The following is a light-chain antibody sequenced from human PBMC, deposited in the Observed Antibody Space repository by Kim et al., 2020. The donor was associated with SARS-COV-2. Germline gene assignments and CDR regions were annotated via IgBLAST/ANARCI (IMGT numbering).Light chain of an antibody. Sequence: QAGLTQPPSVSEGLRQTATLTCTGNNNDVGDQGASWLQQHQGHPPKLLSYRNNNRPSGISERLSASRSENTASLTITGLQPEDEGDYYCSAWDTSLDAWVFGGGTQLTVL. J-gene: IGLJ3*02. CDR1: NNDVGDQG. CDR3: SAWDTSLDAWV. CDR2: RNN. V-gene: IGLV10-54*01.